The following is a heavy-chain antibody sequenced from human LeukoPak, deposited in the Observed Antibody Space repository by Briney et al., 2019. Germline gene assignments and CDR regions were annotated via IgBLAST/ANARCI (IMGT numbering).Heavy chain of an antibody. J-gene: IGHJ4*02. CDR3: AKSVCSSGCYVDY. Sequence: PGGSLRLSCAASGFSFSNYAMSWVRQAPGKGLEWVSFIINSGGSTYYADSVKGRFTISRDNSKNTLYLQMNSLRAEDTAVYYCAKSVCSSGCYVDYWGQGTLVTVSS. CDR1: GFSFSNYA. CDR2: IINSGGST. V-gene: IGHV3-23*01. D-gene: IGHD6-19*01.